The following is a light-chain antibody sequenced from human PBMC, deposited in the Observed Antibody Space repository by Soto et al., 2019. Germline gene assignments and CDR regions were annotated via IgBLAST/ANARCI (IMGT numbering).Light chain of an antibody. Sequence: IQMTQFPSFLSASVGDRVTITCRASQSITRFLNWYQLKPGRAPKLLIYVASSLQSGVPSRFSGSGSGTEFTLTISSLQPEDFATYYCQQSHTTPWTFGPGTKVDIK. CDR1: QSITRF. V-gene: IGKV1-39*01. J-gene: IGKJ1*01. CDR2: VAS. CDR3: QQSHTTPWT.